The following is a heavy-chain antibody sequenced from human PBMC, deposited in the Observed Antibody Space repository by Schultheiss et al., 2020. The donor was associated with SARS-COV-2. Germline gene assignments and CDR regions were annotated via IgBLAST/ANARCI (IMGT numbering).Heavy chain of an antibody. Sequence: GGSLRLSCAASGFTVSSNYMSWVRQAPGKGLEWVSVIYSGGSTYYADSVKGRFTISRDNSKNTLFLQMNSLRAEDTAVYYCARDPDLLIVVLAGPMDVWGQGTAVTVAS. V-gene: IGHV3-53*01. CDR1: GFTVSSNY. D-gene: IGHD3-22*01. CDR3: ARDPDLLIVVLAGPMDV. CDR2: IYSGGST. J-gene: IGHJ6*02.